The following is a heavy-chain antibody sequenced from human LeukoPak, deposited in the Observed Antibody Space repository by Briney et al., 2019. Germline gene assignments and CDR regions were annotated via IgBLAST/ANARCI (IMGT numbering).Heavy chain of an antibody. D-gene: IGHD3-3*01. CDR3: AKLNDFWSGYSVY. CDR2: ISGSGDYT. Sequence: PGGSLRLSCAASGFTFNSYSMNWVRQAPGKGLEWVSGISGSGDYTYYADSVKGRFTISRDNSKNTAYLEMNSLRAEDTAVYYCAKLNDFWSGYSVYWGQGTLVTVSS. J-gene: IGHJ4*02. V-gene: IGHV3-23*01. CDR1: GFTFNSYS.